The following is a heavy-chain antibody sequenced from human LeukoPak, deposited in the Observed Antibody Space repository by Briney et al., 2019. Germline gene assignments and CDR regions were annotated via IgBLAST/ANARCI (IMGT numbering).Heavy chain of an antibody. V-gene: IGHV1-8*01. CDR3: ARGTPYCSSASCYNY. CDR1: GCDFSSFD. J-gene: IGHJ4*02. Sequence: ASVKVSCKASGCDFSSFDVNWVRQAPGQGLEWMGWVNPNSGNTGYAQKFQGRVTMTRNTSINTAYMELSNLGSKDTAVYYCARGTPYCSSASCYNYWGQGTLVTVSS. CDR2: VNPNSGNT. D-gene: IGHD2-2*02.